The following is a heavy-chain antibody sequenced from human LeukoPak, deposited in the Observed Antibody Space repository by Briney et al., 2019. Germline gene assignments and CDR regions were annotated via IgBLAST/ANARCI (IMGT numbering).Heavy chain of an antibody. D-gene: IGHD1-26*01. J-gene: IGHJ4*02. CDR3: ARGHVGATYFDY. CDR2: ISSSSSYI. CDR1: GFTFSSYA. Sequence: GGSLRLSCEVSGFTFSSYAMSWVRQAPGKGLEWVSSISSSSSYIYYADSVKGRFTISRDNAKNSLYLQMNSLRAEDTAVYYCARGHVGATYFDYWGQGTLVTVSS. V-gene: IGHV3-21*01.